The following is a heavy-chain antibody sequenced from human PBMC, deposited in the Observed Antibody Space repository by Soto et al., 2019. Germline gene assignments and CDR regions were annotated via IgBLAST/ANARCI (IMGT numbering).Heavy chain of an antibody. D-gene: IGHD6-13*01. CDR3: AKESSSWYEYFQH. Sequence: EVQLVESGGGLVQPGRSLRLSCAASGFTFDDYAMHWVRQAPGKGLEWVSGISWNSGSIGYADSVKGRFTISRDKAKNPLYLRMNSLRAEDKALYYCAKESSSWYEYFQHGGQGNLVTVFS. V-gene: IGHV3-9*01. CDR2: ISWNSGSI. CDR1: GFTFDDYA. J-gene: IGHJ1*01.